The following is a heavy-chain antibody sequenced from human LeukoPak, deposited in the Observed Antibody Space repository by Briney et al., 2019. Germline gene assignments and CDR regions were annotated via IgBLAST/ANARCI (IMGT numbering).Heavy chain of an antibody. CDR3: ARDLSSTSNWELDY. Sequence: ASVKVSCKASGYTFIDYFLHWVRQAPGQGIEWMGRINPNSGGPEYAENFHGRVTMTRDTSVTTAYMELSRVTSDDTAIYYCARDLSSTSNWELDYWGQGTLVTVSS. CDR2: INPNSGGP. D-gene: IGHD7-27*01. CDR1: GYTFIDYF. J-gene: IGHJ4*02. V-gene: IGHV1-2*06.